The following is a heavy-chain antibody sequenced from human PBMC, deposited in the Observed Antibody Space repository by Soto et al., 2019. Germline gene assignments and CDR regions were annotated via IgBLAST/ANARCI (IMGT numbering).Heavy chain of an antibody. Sequence: GASVKGSCKNSGYTFSTYPISWGRQAPGQGLEWVGWISTYNGKTNYGQKFQGRVTITTDTSASTAYMNLRNLRSDDTAVYYCARDRVEAALGTFDQWGQGTLVTVSS. CDR3: ARDRVEAALGTFDQ. J-gene: IGHJ4*02. V-gene: IGHV1-18*01. CDR2: ISTYNGKT. CDR1: GYTFSTYP. D-gene: IGHD6-13*01.